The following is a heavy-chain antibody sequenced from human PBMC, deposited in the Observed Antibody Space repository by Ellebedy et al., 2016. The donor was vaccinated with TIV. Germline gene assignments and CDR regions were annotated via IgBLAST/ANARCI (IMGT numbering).Heavy chain of an antibody. J-gene: IGHJ4*02. Sequence: ASVKVSCXASGYTFTGYYMHWVRQAPGQGLEWMGWINPNSGGTNYAQKFQGRVTMTRDTSITTTYMELSRLRSDDTAVYYCARSVSQWELLVFVYWGQGTLVTVSS. CDR2: INPNSGGT. CDR1: GYTFTGYY. D-gene: IGHD1-26*01. V-gene: IGHV1-2*02. CDR3: ARSVSQWELLVFVY.